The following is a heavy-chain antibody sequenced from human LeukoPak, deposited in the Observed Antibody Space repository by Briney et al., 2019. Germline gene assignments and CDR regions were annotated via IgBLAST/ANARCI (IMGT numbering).Heavy chain of an antibody. V-gene: IGHV4-39*07. CDR1: GGSISSTTHY. J-gene: IGHJ4*02. D-gene: IGHD2/OR15-2a*01. CDR3: ARVNRIRNTQIIDY. CDR2: IYYSGST. Sequence: SETLSLTCTVSGGSISSTTHYWGWIRQPPGKGLEWIGSIYYSGSTYYNPSLKSRVTISVDTSKNQFSLKLSSVTAADTAVYYCARVNRIRNTQIIDYWGQGSLVTVSS.